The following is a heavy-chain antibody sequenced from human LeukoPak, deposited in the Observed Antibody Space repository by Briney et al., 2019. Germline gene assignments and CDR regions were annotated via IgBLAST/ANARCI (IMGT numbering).Heavy chain of an antibody. CDR3: ARQSVISSRSPDDAFDI. V-gene: IGHV1-18*01. CDR1: GYTFTKYG. J-gene: IGHJ3*02. D-gene: IGHD2-21*01. CDR2: ISGYNGNT. Sequence: GASVKVSCKVSGYTFTKYGISWVRQAPGQGLEWMGWISGYNGNTNYAQRLRGRVTLTTDTFTSTAYMELRSLRSDDAAVYYCARQSVISSRSPDDAFDIWGQGTMATVSS.